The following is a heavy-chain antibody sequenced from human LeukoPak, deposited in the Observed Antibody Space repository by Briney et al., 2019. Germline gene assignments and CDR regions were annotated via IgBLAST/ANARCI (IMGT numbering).Heavy chain of an antibody. CDR1: GGSFSGYY. CDR3: ARAVMYYYDSSGYSGFDY. J-gene: IGHJ4*02. CDR2: INHSGST. D-gene: IGHD3-22*01. Sequence: SETLSLTCAVYGGSFSGYYWSWIRQPPGKGLEWIGEINHSGSTNCNPSLKSRVTISVDTSKNQFSLKLSSVTAADTAVYYCARAVMYYYDSSGYSGFDYWGQGTLVTVSS. V-gene: IGHV4-34*01.